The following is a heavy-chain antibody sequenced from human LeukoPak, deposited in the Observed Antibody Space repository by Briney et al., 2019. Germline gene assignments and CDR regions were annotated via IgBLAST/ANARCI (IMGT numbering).Heavy chain of an antibody. Sequence: PGGSLRLSCAASGFTVSSNYMSWVRQAPGKGLEWVSVIYSGGSTYYADSVKGRFTISRDDSKSIAYLQMNSLKTEDTAVYYCTRDPGIYWGQGTLVTVSS. CDR1: GFTVSSNY. CDR3: TRDPGIY. V-gene: IGHV3-66*01. D-gene: IGHD1-14*01. CDR2: IYSGGST. J-gene: IGHJ4*02.